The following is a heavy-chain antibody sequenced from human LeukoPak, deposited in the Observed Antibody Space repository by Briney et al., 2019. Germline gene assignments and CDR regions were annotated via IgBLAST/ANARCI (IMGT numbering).Heavy chain of an antibody. CDR2: ISTYNGNT. J-gene: IGHJ6*02. CDR3: ARGPYYDILTGYYDYYGMDV. CDR1: GYTFTNYG. V-gene: IGHV1-18*01. D-gene: IGHD3-9*01. Sequence: GASVKVSCKASGYTFTNYGINWVRQAPGQGPEWMGWISTYNGNTNYAQKVQGRVTMTTDTSTSTAYMELRSLRSDDTAVYYCARGPYYDILTGYYDYYGMDVWGQGTTVTVSS.